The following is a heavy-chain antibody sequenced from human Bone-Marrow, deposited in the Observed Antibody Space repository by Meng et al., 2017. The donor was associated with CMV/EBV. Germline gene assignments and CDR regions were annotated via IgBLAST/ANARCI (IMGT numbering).Heavy chain of an antibody. CDR2: TYYRSKWYN. Sequence: SQTLSLTCAISGDSVSSNSAAWNWIRQSPSRGLEWLGRTYYRSKWYNDYAVSVKSRITINPDTSKNQFSLQLNSVTPEDTAVYYCASESVGPTGTTSPLDYWGQRTLVTVSS. D-gene: IGHD1-1*01. V-gene: IGHV6-1*01. CDR3: ASESVGPTGTTSPLDY. CDR1: GDSVSSNSAA. J-gene: IGHJ4*02.